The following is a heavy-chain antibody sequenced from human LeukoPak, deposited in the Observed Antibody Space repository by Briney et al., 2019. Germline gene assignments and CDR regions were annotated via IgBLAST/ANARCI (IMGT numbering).Heavy chain of an antibody. V-gene: IGHV3-30*18. CDR3: AKDLDGALDY. J-gene: IGHJ4*02. CDR1: RFSFSIYG. D-gene: IGHD3-10*01. CDR2: ISYDGSNK. Sequence: GGSLRLSRVPSRFSFSIYGMHWVRQAPGKGPEWVAVISYDGSNKYYADSVKGRFTISRDSSKNTLYLQMNSLRAEDTAVYYCAKDLDGALDYWGQGTLVTVSS.